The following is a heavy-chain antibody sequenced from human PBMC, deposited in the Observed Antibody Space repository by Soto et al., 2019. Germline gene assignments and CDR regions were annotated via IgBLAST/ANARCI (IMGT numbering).Heavy chain of an antibody. CDR1: GFTFSSYA. V-gene: IGHV3-30-3*01. D-gene: IGHD1-26*01. CDR3: ARDPLSGSYYDC. Sequence: QVQLVESGGGVVQPGRSLRLSCAASGFTFSSYAMHWVRQAPGKGLEWVAVISYDGSNKYYADSVKGRFTISRDNSKNTLYLQMNSLRAEDTAVYYCARDPLSGSYYDCWGQGTLVTVSS. J-gene: IGHJ4*02. CDR2: ISYDGSNK.